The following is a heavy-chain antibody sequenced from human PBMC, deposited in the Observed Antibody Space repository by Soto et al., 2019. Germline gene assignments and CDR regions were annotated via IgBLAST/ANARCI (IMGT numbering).Heavy chain of an antibody. CDR2: IDPSDSQT. CDR1: GYSFAGYW. D-gene: IGHD3-9*01. CDR3: ARQIFDSDTGPNFQYYFDS. J-gene: IGHJ4*02. V-gene: IGHV5-10-1*01. Sequence: RGESLKISCNGSGYSFAGYWITWVRQKPGKGLEWMGRIDPSDSQTYYSPSFRGHVTISVTKSITTVFLQWSSLRASDTAMYYCARQIFDSDTGPNFQYYFDSWGQGTPVTAPQ.